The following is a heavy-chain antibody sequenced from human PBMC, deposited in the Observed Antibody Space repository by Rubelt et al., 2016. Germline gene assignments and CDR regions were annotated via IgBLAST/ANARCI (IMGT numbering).Heavy chain of an antibody. J-gene: IGHJ4*02. Sequence: QVQLQESGPGLVKPSETLSLTCTVSGYSISSGYYWGWIRQPPGKGLEWIGTISHSGGTFYSPSLKSRVAISADTPKNQFPLKRSCVAAADTAMYYCARDLGRSGYASCSDYWGRGTLVTVSS. CDR2: ISHSGGT. CDR3: ARDLGRSGYASCSDY. D-gene: IGHD5-12*01. V-gene: IGHV4-38-2*02. CDR1: GYSISSGYY.